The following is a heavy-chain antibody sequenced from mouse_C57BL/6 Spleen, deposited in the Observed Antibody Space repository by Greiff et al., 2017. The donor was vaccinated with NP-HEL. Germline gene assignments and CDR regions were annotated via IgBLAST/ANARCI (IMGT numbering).Heavy chain of an antibody. CDR1: GYAFSSSW. J-gene: IGHJ1*03. D-gene: IGHD2-4*01. V-gene: IGHV1-82*01. Sequence: VKLMESGPELVKPGASVKISCKASGYAFSSSWMNWVKQRPGKGLEWIGRIYPGDGDTNYNGKFKGKATLTADKSSSTAYMQLSSLTSEDSAVYFCASYDYDWYFDVWGTGTTVTVSS. CDR3: ASYDYDWYFDV. CDR2: IYPGDGDT.